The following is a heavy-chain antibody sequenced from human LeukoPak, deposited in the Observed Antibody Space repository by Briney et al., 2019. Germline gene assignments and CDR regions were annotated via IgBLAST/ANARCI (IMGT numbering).Heavy chain of an antibody. CDR1: GYTLTELS. J-gene: IGHJ4*02. CDR3: AREEDRKRSY. V-gene: IGHV1-24*01. Sequence: GASVKVSCKVSGYTLTELSMHWVRQAPGKGLEWMGGFDPEDGETIYAQKFQGRVTITADESTSTAYMELSSLRSEDTAVYYCAREEDRKRSYWGQGTLVTGSS. CDR2: FDPEDGET.